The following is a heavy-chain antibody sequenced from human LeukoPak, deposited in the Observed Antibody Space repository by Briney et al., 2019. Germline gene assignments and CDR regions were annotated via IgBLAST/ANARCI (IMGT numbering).Heavy chain of an antibody. Sequence: GGSLRLSCTASGFTLGDYAMSWVRQAPGKGREWVGFIRSKAYGGTTEYAASVKGRFTISRDDSKSIAYLQMNSLKTEDTAVYYCTRSVVRGVIIYYYGMDVWGKGTTVTVSS. D-gene: IGHD3-10*01. J-gene: IGHJ6*04. CDR3: TRSVVRGVIIYYYGMDV. CDR1: GFTLGDYA. CDR2: IRSKAYGGTT. V-gene: IGHV3-49*04.